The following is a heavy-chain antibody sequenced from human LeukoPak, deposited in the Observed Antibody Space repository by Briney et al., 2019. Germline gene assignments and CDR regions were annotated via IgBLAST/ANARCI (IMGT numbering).Heavy chain of an antibody. Sequence: XSETLSLTCTVSGGSISSYYWSWIRQPPGKGLEWIGYIYYSGSTNYNPSLKSRVTISVDTSKNQFSLKLSSVTAADTAFYYCAGGVQWLVFANWGQGNLVTVSS. V-gene: IGHV4-59*01. J-gene: IGHJ4*02. D-gene: IGHD6-19*01. CDR3: AGGVQWLVFAN. CDR2: IYYSGST. CDR1: GGSISSYY.